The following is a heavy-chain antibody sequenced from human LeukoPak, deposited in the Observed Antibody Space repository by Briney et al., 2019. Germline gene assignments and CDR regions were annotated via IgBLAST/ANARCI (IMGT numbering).Heavy chain of an antibody. D-gene: IGHD5-18*01. V-gene: IGHV3-49*03. CDR2: IASKTYGETT. CDR3: TRNTDKALHYDY. J-gene: IGHJ4*02. Sequence: GGSLRLSCTASGFIIVDYALSWFRLAPGEGLEWVGYIASKTYGETTQYAASVKVRFFISRDDSKNIAYLQMNSLKTGDTAVYYCTRNTDKALHYDYWGQGTLVTVSS. CDR1: GFIIVDYA.